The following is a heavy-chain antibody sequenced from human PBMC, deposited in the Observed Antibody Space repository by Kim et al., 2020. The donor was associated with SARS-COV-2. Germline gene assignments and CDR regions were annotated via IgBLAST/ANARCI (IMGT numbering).Heavy chain of an antibody. J-gene: IGHJ6*02. V-gene: IGHV1-69*13. Sequence: SVKVSCKASGGTFSSYAISWVRQAPGQGLEWMGGIIPIFGTANYAQKFQGRVTITAYESTSTAYMELSSLRSEDTAVYYCASRTPSVVVVAATYYYYYGMDVWGQGTTVTVSS. D-gene: IGHD2-15*01. CDR3: ASRTPSVVVVAATYYYYYGMDV. CDR1: GGTFSSYA. CDR2: IIPIFGTA.